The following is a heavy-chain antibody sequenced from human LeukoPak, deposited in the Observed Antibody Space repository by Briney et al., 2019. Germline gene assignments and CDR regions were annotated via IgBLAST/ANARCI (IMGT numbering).Heavy chain of an antibody. Sequence: GRSLRLSCAASGFTFSSYGIHWVRQAPGKGLEWVALIYYDGSNKYYADSVKGRFTISRDNSKNMLFLQMNSLRAEDTAVYYCARVPSGYGMDVWGQGTTVTVSS. J-gene: IGHJ6*02. CDR1: GFTFSSYG. CDR3: ARVPSGYGMDV. V-gene: IGHV3-33*01. D-gene: IGHD6-19*01. CDR2: IYYDGSNK.